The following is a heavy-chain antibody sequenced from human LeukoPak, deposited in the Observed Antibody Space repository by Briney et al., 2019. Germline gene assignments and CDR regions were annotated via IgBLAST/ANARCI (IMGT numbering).Heavy chain of an antibody. Sequence: SETLSLTCAVSGGSFSGYYWSWIRQPPGKGLEWIGEINHSGSTNYNPSLKSRVTISVDTSKNQFSLKLSSVTAADTAVYYCARGPDYYGSGSYYKRKGYFDYWGQGTLVTVSS. CDR3: ARGPDYYGSGSYYKRKGYFDY. CDR1: GGSFSGYY. V-gene: IGHV4-34*01. CDR2: INHSGST. D-gene: IGHD3-10*01. J-gene: IGHJ4*02.